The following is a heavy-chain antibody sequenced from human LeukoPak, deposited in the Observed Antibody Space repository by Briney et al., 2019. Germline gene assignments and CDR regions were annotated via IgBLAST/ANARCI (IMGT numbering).Heavy chain of an antibody. CDR1: GGSISSGSYY. J-gene: IGHJ1*01. D-gene: IGHD3-22*01. CDR2: IHTSGST. Sequence: SETLSLTCTVSGGSISSGSYYWNWIRQPAGKGLEWIGRIHTSGSTIYNPSPKSRVTFSVDTSKNQFSLKLSSVTAADTAVYYCASLGESSDYYWHFQHWGQGTLITVSS. CDR3: ASLGESSDYYWHFQH. V-gene: IGHV4-61*02.